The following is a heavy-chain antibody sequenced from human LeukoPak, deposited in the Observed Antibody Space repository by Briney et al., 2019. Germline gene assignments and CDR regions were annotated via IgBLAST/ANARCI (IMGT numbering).Heavy chain of an antibody. CDR3: ASDANDFWSGYYGY. Sequence: ASVKVSCKASEGTFSSYTISWVRQAPGQGLEWMGRIIPILGIANYAQKFQGRVTITADKSTSTAYMELSSLRSEDTAVYYCASDANDFWSGYYGYWGQGTLVTVSS. J-gene: IGHJ4*02. V-gene: IGHV1-69*02. D-gene: IGHD3-3*01. CDR1: EGTFSSYT. CDR2: IIPILGIA.